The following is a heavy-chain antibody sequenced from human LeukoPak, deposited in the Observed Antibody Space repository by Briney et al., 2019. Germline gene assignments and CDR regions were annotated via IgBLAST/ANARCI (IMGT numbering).Heavy chain of an antibody. Sequence: SETLSLICTVSGGSISSYYWSWIRQPPGKGLEWIGYIYYSGSTNYNPSLKSRVTISVDTSKNQFSLKLSSVTAADTAVYYCAREEHPPSRAFDIWGQGTMVTVSS. V-gene: IGHV4-59*01. CDR2: IYYSGST. CDR1: GGSISSYY. CDR3: AREEHPPSRAFDI. D-gene: IGHD1/OR15-1a*01. J-gene: IGHJ3*02.